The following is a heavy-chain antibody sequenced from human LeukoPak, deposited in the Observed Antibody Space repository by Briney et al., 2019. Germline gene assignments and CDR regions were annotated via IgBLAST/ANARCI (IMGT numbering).Heavy chain of an antibody. CDR2: IDPSDSYT. D-gene: IGHD3-10*01. V-gene: IGHV5-10-1*01. Sequence: HGESLKISCKGSGYSFTSYWISWVRQMPGKGLEWMGRIDPSDSYTNYSPSFQGHVTISADKSISTAYLQWSSLKASDTAMYYCARPSSTMVRGVIRYTDAFDIWGQGTMVTVSS. J-gene: IGHJ3*02. CDR3: ARPSSTMVRGVIRYTDAFDI. CDR1: GYSFTSYW.